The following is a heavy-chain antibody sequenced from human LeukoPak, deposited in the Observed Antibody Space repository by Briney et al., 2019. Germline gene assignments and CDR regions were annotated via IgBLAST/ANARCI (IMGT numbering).Heavy chain of an antibody. J-gene: IGHJ5*02. D-gene: IGHD6-19*01. CDR2: IYYSGTT. V-gene: IGHV4-61*08. Sequence: SETLSLTCTVSGGSISSGDYYWSWIRQPPGKGLEWIGYIYYSGTTKYNPSLKSRVTISVDSSNNQFSLKVNSVAAADTAVYYCARGQPQRYSSDWYVNWFDPWGQGTLVIVSS. CDR1: GGSISSGDYY. CDR3: ARGQPQRYSSDWYVNWFDP.